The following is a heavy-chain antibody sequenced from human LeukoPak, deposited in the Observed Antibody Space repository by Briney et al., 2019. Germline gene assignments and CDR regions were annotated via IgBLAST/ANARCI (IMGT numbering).Heavy chain of an antibody. V-gene: IGHV4-34*01. CDR2: INHSGST. D-gene: IGHD2-2*01. Sequence: PSETLSPTCAVYGGSFSGYYWSWIRQPPGKGLEWIGEINHSGSTNYNPSLKSRVTISVDTSKNQFSLKLSSVTAADTAVYYCARVMGYCSSTSCYGNNFDYWGQGTLVTVSS. CDR1: GGSFSGYY. J-gene: IGHJ4*02. CDR3: ARVMGYCSSTSCYGNNFDY.